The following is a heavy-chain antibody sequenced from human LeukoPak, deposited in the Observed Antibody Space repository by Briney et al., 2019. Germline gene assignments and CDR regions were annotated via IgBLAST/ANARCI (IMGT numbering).Heavy chain of an antibody. J-gene: IGHJ1*01. CDR1: GGSFSGYY. D-gene: IGHD2-15*01. Sequence: SETLSLTCAVYGGSFSGYYWSWIRQPPGKGLEWIGEINHSGSTNYNPSLKSRVTTSVDTSKNQFSLKLSSVTAADTAVYYCASVVVVAATSRAEYFQHWGQGTLVTVSS. V-gene: IGHV4-34*01. CDR3: ASVVVVAATSRAEYFQH. CDR2: INHSGST.